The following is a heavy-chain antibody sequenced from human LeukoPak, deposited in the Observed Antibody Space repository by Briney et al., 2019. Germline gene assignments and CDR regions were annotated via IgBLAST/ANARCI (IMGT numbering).Heavy chain of an antibody. Sequence: GVSLRLSCAASGFTFSSYAMHWVRQAPGKGLEWVAVISYDGSNKYYADSVKGRFTISRDNSKNTLYLQMNSLRAEDTAVYYCARDSYVSGKYTLDYWGQGTLVTVSS. D-gene: IGHD3-16*01. CDR3: ARDSYVSGKYTLDY. CDR2: ISYDGSNK. J-gene: IGHJ4*02. CDR1: GFTFSSYA. V-gene: IGHV3-30-3*01.